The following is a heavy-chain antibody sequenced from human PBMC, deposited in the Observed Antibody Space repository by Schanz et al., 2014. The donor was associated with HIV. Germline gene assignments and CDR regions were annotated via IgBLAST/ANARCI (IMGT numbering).Heavy chain of an antibody. V-gene: IGHV3-9*01. J-gene: IGHJ6*02. CDR1: GIKFDNFA. Sequence: EVQLVQSGGGLVQPGRSLRLSCAASGIKFDNFAMHWVRRRPGKGLEWVSGISWNSGRVGYVDSVKGRFTISRDNAKNSLYLQMNSLRLEDTAVYYCSTDIAVAGRGGMDLWGQGTTVTVSS. D-gene: IGHD6-19*01. CDR2: ISWNSGRV. CDR3: STDIAVAGRGGMDL.